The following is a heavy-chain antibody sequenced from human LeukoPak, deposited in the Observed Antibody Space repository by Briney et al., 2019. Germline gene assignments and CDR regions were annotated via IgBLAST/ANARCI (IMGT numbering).Heavy chain of an antibody. J-gene: IGHJ4*02. V-gene: IGHV3-21*01. CDR1: GLTFSSYS. D-gene: IGHD6-19*01. CDR2: ISSSSSYI. CDR3: ASGGYSSGWGPGY. Sequence: GGSLRLSCAAPGLTFSSYSMNWVRQAPGKGLGWVSSISSSSSYIYYADSVKGRFTISRDNAKNSLYLQMNSLRAEDTAVYYCASGGYSSGWGPGYWGQGTLVTVSS.